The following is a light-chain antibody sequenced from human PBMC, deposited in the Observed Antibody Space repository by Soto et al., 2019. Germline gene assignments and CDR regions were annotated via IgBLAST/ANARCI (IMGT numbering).Light chain of an antibody. CDR3: CSYAGSYTSVV. CDR1: SSDVGGYNY. CDR2: DVS. V-gene: IGLV2-11*01. Sequence: QSVLTQPRSVSGSPGQSVTISCTGTSSDVGGYNYVSWYQHHPGKAPKLIIYDVSKRPSGVPDRFSGSKSGNTASLTISGLQAEDEADYCCCSYAGSYTSVVFGGGTKVTVL. J-gene: IGLJ2*01.